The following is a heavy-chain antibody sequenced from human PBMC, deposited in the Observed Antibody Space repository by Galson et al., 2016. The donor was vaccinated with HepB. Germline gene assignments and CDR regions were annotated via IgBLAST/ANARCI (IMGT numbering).Heavy chain of an antibody. CDR1: GFTVSTNY. J-gene: IGHJ4*02. V-gene: IGHV3-72*01. Sequence: SLRLSCAASGFTVSTNYMRWDRQAPGKGLEWVGRTRNRVRSYTTDYVASVKGRFTISRDDSKSSVYLHMNGLKPEDTAIYYCTRTGLGDFDYWGRGTLVTVSS. CDR2: TRNRVRSYTT. CDR3: TRTGLGDFDY.